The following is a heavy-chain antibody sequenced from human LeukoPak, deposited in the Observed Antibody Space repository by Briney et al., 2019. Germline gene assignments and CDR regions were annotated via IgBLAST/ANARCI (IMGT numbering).Heavy chain of an antibody. J-gene: IGHJ4*02. CDR1: GGSFSGYY. CDR2: INHSGST. V-gene: IGHV4-34*01. Sequence: SETLSLICAVYGGSFSGYYWSWIRQPPGKGLEWIGEINHSGSTNYNPSLKSRVTISVDTSKNQFSLKLSSVTAADTAVYYCARVGTNRNYGHNKTFDYWGQGTLVTISS. CDR3: ARVGTNRNYGHNKTFDY. D-gene: IGHD1-7*01.